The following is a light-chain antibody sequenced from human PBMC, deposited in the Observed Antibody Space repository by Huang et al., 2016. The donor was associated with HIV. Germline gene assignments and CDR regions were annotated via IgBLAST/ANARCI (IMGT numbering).Light chain of an antibody. CDR2: GAS. CDR3: QQYDNWPPRGT. J-gene: IGKJ1*01. CDR1: QSVSSN. V-gene: IGKV3-15*01. Sequence: EIVMTQSPATLSVSPGERATLSCRASQSVSSNLAWYQQKPGQAPRLLIYGASTRATVIPARFIGSGSGTEFTLTISSLQSEDFAVYYCQQYDNWPPRGTFGQGTKVEIK.